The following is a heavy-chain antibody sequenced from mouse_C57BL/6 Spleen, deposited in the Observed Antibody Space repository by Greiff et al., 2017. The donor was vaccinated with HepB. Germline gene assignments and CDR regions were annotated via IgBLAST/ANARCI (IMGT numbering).Heavy chain of an antibody. CDR2: IYPRDGST. D-gene: IGHD1-1*01. V-gene: IGHV1-85*01. Sequence: QVQLQQSGPELVKPGASVKLSCKASGYTFTSYDINWVKQRPGQGLEWIGWIYPRDGSTKYNAKFKGKATLTVDTSSSTAYLELHSLTSEDSAVYFCARAYGSSLYYAMDYWGQGTSVTVSS. CDR1: GYTFTSYD. CDR3: ARAYGSSLYYAMDY. J-gene: IGHJ4*01.